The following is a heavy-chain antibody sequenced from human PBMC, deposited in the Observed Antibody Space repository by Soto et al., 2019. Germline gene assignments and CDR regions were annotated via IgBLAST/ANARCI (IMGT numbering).Heavy chain of an antibody. D-gene: IGHD5-12*01. CDR3: ARVPGDMVAILYTYPLDGREPLSDVDV. V-gene: IGHV3-30*04. Sequence: GGSLRLSCAASGFTFSSYAMGWVRQAPGKGLEWVAVISFDGSNKYYADSAKGRFTISRDNSKNTLYLQMNSLRGEDTAVYYCARVPGDMVAILYTYPLDGREPLSDVDVWGQGTTVTVSS. CDR1: GFTFSSYA. J-gene: IGHJ6*02. CDR2: ISFDGSNK.